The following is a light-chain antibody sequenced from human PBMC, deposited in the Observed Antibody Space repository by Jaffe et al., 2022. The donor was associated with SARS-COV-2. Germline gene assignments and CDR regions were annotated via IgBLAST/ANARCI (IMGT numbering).Light chain of an antibody. V-gene: IGLV1-44*01. Sequence: QSVLTQPPSASGTPGQRVTISCSGSSSNIGSHTVSWYQQIPGTAPKLLIYSDSLRPSGVPDRFSGSKSGTSASLAISGLQSDDEADYHCAAWDDSLGGGVFGGGTKLTVL. CDR2: SDS. CDR1: SSNIGSHT. J-gene: IGLJ3*02. CDR3: AAWDDSLGGGV.